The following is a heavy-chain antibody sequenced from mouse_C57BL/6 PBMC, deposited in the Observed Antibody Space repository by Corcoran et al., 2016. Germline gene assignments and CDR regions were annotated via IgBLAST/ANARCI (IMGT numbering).Heavy chain of an antibody. CDR1: GYTFTTYG. CDR2: INTYSGVP. J-gene: IGHJ2*01. Sequence: QIQLVQSGPELKKPGETVKISCKASGYTFTTYGMRWVKQAPGKGLKWMGWINTYSGVPTYADDFKGRFAFSLETSSSTAYLQINNLKNEDTAPYFWEREDLGLRLLDYWGQGTTLTVSS. V-gene: IGHV9-3*01. CDR3: EREDLGLRLLDY. D-gene: IGHD3-2*02.